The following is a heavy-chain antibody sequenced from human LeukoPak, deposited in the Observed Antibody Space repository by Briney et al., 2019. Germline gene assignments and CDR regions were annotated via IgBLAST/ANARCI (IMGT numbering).Heavy chain of an antibody. D-gene: IGHD4-17*01. V-gene: IGHV3-74*01. Sequence: PGGSLRLSCAASGFTSSSYWMHWVRQAPGKGLVWVSRINSDGSSTSYADSVKGRFTISRDNAKDTLYLQMNSLRAEDTAVYYCARGAYGDYGWFDPWGQGTLVTVSS. J-gene: IGHJ5*02. CDR2: INSDGSST. CDR1: GFTSSSYW. CDR3: ARGAYGDYGWFDP.